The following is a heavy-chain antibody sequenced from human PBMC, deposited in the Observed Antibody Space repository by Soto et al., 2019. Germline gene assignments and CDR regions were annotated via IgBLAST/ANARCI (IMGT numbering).Heavy chain of an antibody. CDR3: AREDAARIERWFDA. D-gene: IGHD6-6*01. CDR1: GGSIISASSS. J-gene: IGHJ5*02. CDR2: IYSSGST. V-gene: IGHV4-31*11. Sequence: SETLSLTCAVSGGSIISASSSWNWIRQSPGRGLEWIGHIYSSGSTYYNPSLKSRVSISVDTSNNQFSLKLTSVTAADMAVYFCAREDAARIERWFDAWGQGILVTVSS.